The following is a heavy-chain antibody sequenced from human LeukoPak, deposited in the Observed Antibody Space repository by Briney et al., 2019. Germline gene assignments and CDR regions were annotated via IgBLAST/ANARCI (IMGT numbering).Heavy chain of an antibody. CDR2: ISGYNGNT. CDR3: ARHWGCGGDCYRSSFFDWFDP. Sequence: GASVKVSCKASGYTFTNYGISWVRQAPGQGLEWMGWISGYNGNTNYAQKFQGRITMTTDTSTSTGYMELRSLRSDDTAVYYCARHWGCGGDCYRSSFFDWFDPWGQGTLVTVSS. V-gene: IGHV1-18*01. D-gene: IGHD2-21*02. CDR1: GYTFTNYG. J-gene: IGHJ5*02.